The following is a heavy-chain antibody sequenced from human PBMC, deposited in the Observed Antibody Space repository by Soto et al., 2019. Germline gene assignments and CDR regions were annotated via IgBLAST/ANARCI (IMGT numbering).Heavy chain of an antibody. D-gene: IGHD4-17*01. V-gene: IGHV1-18*04. CDR2: ISAYNGNT. Sequence: ASVKVSCKASGYTFTSYGISWVRQPPGQGLEWMGWISAYNGNTNYAQKLQGRVTMTTDTSTSTSYMELRSLRSDHTAVYYCARVVTTRRFDWFDPWGQGTLVTVSS. CDR1: GYTFTSYG. CDR3: ARVVTTRRFDWFDP. J-gene: IGHJ5*02.